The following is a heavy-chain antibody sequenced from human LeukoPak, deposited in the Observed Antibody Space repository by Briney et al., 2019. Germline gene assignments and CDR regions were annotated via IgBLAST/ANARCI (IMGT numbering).Heavy chain of an antibody. V-gene: IGHV4-34*01. CDR1: GGSFSGYY. Sequence: ASETQSLTCAVYGGSFSGYYWSGIRQPPGKGLEWIGEINHSGSTNYNPSLKSRVTISVDTSKNQFSLKLSSVTAADTAVYYCAGGRLSGSYYGSRRFDYWGQGTLVTVSS. D-gene: IGHD1-26*01. CDR3: AGGRLSGSYYGSRRFDY. J-gene: IGHJ4*02. CDR2: INHSGST.